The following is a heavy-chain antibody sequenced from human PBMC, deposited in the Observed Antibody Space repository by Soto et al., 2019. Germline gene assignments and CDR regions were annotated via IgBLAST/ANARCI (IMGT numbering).Heavy chain of an antibody. CDR1: GGSISSSGYY. CDR3: TRRDNYGSGKYAVDV. D-gene: IGHD3-10*01. Sequence: QLPLQESGPGLVKPSETLSLTCTVSGGSISSSGYYWGWIRQPPGKGLAWIGTISYSETTYYNPSLRDRITISVDTSNNQFSLKLSSVTAVDTAVYFCTRRDNYGSGKYAVDVWGQGTTVTVSS. J-gene: IGHJ6*02. V-gene: IGHV4-39*01. CDR2: ISYSETT.